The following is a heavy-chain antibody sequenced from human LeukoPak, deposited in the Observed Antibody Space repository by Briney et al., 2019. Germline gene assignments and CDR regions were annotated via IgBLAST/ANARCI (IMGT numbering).Heavy chain of an antibody. CDR2: ISSSSSTI. D-gene: IGHD6-19*01. J-gene: IGHJ4*02. V-gene: IGHV3-48*03. CDR3: ARDHRTRIAVVGFDY. Sequence: GGSLRLSCAASGFTFSSYEMNWVRQAPGKGLEWVSYISSSSSTIYYADSVKGRFTISRDNAKNSLYLQMNSLRAEDMAVYYCARDHRTRIAVVGFDYWGQGTLVTVSS. CDR1: GFTFSSYE.